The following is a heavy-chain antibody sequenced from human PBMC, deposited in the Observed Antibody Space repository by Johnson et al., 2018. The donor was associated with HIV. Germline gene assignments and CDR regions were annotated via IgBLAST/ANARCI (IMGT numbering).Heavy chain of an antibody. V-gene: IGHV3-30*02. Sequence: QVQLVESGGGLVQPGGSLRLSCAASGFTVSSNYMTWVRQAPGKGLEWVAFIRYDGSNKYYADSVKGRFTISRDNSKNTLYLQMNSLRAEDTAVYYCAKDSSRYYDSRGAFDIWGQGTMVTVSS. D-gene: IGHD3-22*01. CDR3: AKDSSRYYDSRGAFDI. J-gene: IGHJ3*02. CDR2: IRYDGSNK. CDR1: GFTVSSNY.